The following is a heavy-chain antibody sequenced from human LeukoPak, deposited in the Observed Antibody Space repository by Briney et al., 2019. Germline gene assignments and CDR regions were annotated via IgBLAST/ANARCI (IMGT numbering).Heavy chain of an antibody. CDR3: AKRYCSSANCYWVDH. V-gene: IGHV3-23*01. Sequence: PGGSLRLSCAASGFTFSSYAMTWVRQAPGKGLEWVSEISSSGGSTYYADSVKGRFTISRDNSKNTLYPQMNSLRAEDTAIYYCAKRYCSSANCYWVDHWGQGTLVTVSS. J-gene: IGHJ5*02. D-gene: IGHD2-2*01. CDR2: ISSSGGST. CDR1: GFTFSSYA.